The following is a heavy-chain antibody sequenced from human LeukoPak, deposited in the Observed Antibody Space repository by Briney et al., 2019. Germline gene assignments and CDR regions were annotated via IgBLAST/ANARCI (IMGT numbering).Heavy chain of an antibody. CDR2: ISGGGAGT. CDR3: ARLPAAINGYFDP. V-gene: IGHV3-23*01. D-gene: IGHD2-2*01. CDR1: RFTFSSYA. Sequence: GGSLRLSCAASRFTFSSYAMSWVRQTPGKGLEWVSAISGGGAGTYYADSVKGRFTISRDNSKNTLYLQMYSLRAEDTAVYYCARLPAAINGYFDPWGQGTLVTVSS. J-gene: IGHJ5*02.